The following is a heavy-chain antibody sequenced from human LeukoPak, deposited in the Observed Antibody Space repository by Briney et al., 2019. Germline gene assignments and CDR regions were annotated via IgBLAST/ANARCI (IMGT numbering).Heavy chain of an antibody. CDR3: ARGNGYYGSGSHRVAYFDY. Sequence: SVKVSCKASGGTLSSYAISWVRQAPGQGLEWMGGIIPIFGTANYAQTFQGTVTITTDESTSTAYMELSSLRSEDTAVYYCARGNGYYGSGSHRVAYFDYWGQGTRITVSS. CDR1: GGTLSSYA. J-gene: IGHJ4*02. D-gene: IGHD3-10*01. CDR2: IIPIFGTA. V-gene: IGHV1-69*05.